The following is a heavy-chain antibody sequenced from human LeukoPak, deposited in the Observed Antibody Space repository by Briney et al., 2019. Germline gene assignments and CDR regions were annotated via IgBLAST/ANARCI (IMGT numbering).Heavy chain of an antibody. CDR3: ARVGKRITMVRGGIYYFDY. CDR2: INPNTGDT. CDR1: GYPFIGHY. J-gene: IGHJ4*02. D-gene: IGHD3-10*01. Sequence: GASVKVSCKASGYPFIGHYIHWVRQAPGQGLEWMGWINPNTGDTNSAQKFQGRVTMTRDTSISTAYMELSRLRSDDTAVYYCARVGKRITMVRGGIYYFDYWGQGTLVTVSS. V-gene: IGHV1-2*02.